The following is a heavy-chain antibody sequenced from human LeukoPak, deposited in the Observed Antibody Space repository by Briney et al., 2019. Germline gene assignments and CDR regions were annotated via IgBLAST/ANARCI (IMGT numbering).Heavy chain of an antibody. CDR2: IKQDGSEK. J-gene: IGHJ4*02. V-gene: IGHV3-7*01. CDR1: GFRFNSYW. Sequence: GGSLRLSCVASGFRFNSYWMSWVRQAPGKGLEWVANIKQDGSEKYYVDSVKGRFTISRDNAKNSLYLQLNSLRVEDTAVYYCARQWSGYNTGYYFDYWGQGTLVTVSS. CDR3: ARQWSGYNTGYYFDY. D-gene: IGHD3-3*01.